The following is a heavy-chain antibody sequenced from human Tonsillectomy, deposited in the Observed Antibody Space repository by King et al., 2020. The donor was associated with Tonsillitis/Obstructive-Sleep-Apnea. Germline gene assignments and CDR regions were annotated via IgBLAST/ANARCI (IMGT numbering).Heavy chain of an antibody. V-gene: IGHV2-5*02. CDR3: ADTPMAYYYYYRTV. J-gene: IGHJ6*03. CDR2: IYWDDAK. Sequence: TLKESGPTLVKPTQTLTLTCTFSGFSLSTSGVGVGWVRQPPGMALEWLAVIYWDDAKRYSPSLKSRLTITRDTSKNQVVLTMTNMDPVDTATYYCADTPMAYYYYYRTVWCKVTTVTVTS. CDR1: GFSLSTSGVG. D-gene: IGHD5-24*01.